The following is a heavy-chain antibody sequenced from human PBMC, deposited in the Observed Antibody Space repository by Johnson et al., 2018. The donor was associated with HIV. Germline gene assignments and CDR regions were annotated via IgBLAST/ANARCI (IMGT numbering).Heavy chain of an antibody. CDR1: GFTFSDYY. Sequence: QVQLVESGGGLVKPGGSLRLSCAASGFTFSDYYMSWIRQAPGKGLEWVSYISSSGSNIYYADSVKGRFNISRDNSKNTLDLQMNSLTHEDTAVYYWAKSPLKVAAKGAFDIWGQGTVVTVSS. J-gene: IGHJ3*02. V-gene: IGHV3-11*01. CDR3: AKSPLKVAAKGAFDI. CDR2: ISSSGSNI. D-gene: IGHD1-26*01.